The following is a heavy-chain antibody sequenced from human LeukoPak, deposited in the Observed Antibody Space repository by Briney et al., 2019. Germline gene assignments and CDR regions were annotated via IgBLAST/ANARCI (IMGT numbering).Heavy chain of an antibody. D-gene: IGHD2-15*01. V-gene: IGHV4-30-2*01. CDR3: ARDRLVVVAANYYYYYGMDV. J-gene: IGHJ6*02. Sequence: KTSETLSLTCAVSGGSISSGGYSWSWIRQPPGKGLEWIGYIYHSGSTYYNPSLKSRVTISVDRSKNQFSLKLSSVTAADTAVYYCARDRLVVVAANYYYYYGMDVWGQGTTVTVSS. CDR2: IYHSGST. CDR1: GGSISSGGYS.